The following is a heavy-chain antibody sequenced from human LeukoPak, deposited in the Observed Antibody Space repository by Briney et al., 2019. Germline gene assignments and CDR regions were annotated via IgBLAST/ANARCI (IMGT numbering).Heavy chain of an antibody. D-gene: IGHD3-22*01. J-gene: IGHJ1*01. Sequence: SVEVSCKASGGTFSSYAISWVRQAPGQGLEWMGGIIPIFGTANYAQKFQGRVTITTDESTSTAYMELSSLRSEDTAVYYCAREHPDSPLFQHWGQGTLGTVSS. CDR2: IIPIFGTA. V-gene: IGHV1-69*05. CDR1: GGTFSSYA. CDR3: AREHPDSPLFQH.